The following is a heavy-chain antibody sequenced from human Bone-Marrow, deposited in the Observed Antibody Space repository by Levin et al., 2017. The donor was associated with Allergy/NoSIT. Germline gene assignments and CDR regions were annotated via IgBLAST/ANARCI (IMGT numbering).Heavy chain of an antibody. CDR3: TRLYYGSTIGD. D-gene: IGHD3-22*01. V-gene: IGHV3-7*03. Sequence: AGGSLRLSCAASGFSFSSFWMSWVRQSPGKGLEWVAVITNDGGQKYYGDSVKGRFTISRDNAKDSLYLEMNSLRVEDTAVYYCTRLYYGSTIGDWGQGALVTVSP. J-gene: IGHJ4*02. CDR2: ITNDGGQK. CDR1: GFSFSSFW.